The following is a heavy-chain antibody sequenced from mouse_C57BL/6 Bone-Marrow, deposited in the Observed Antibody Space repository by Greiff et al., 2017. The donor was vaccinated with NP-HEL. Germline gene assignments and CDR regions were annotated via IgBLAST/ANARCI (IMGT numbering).Heavy chain of an antibody. J-gene: IGHJ1*03. V-gene: IGHV1-81*01. CDR2: IYPRSGNT. CDR1: GYTFTSYG. D-gene: IGHD2-3*01. CDR3: ATIYDGYYLYWYFDV. Sequence: VKLQESGAELARPGASVKLSCKASGYTFTSYGISWVKQRTGQGLEWIGEIYPRSGNTYYNEKFKGKATLTADKSSSTAYMELRSLTSEDSAVYFCATIYDGYYLYWYFDVWGTGTTVTVSS.